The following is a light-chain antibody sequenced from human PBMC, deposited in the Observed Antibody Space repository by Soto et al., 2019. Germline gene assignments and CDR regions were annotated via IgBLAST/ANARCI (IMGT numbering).Light chain of an antibody. CDR3: ATWDDSLSRYV. Sequence: QSVLTQPPSASGTPGQKVTISCSGSTSNIGSNYIYWYQQFPGTAPKLLIYRSNQRPSGVPARVSGSKSGTSASLAISGIRSEDEADYYCATWDDSLSRYVFGTGTKVTVL. V-gene: IGLV1-47*01. CDR2: RSN. J-gene: IGLJ1*01. CDR1: TSNIGSNY.